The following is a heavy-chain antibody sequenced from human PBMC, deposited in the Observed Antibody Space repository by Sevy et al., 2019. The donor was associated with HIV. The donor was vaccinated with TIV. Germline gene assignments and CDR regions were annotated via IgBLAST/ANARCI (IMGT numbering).Heavy chain of an antibody. CDR2: IYSGGST. D-gene: IGHD3-3*01. CDR1: GFTVSSNY. J-gene: IGHJ6*02. Sequence: GGSLRLSCAASGFTVSSNYMSWVRQAPGKGLEWVSVIYSGGSTYYADSVKGRFTISRDYSKNTLYLQMNSLRAEDTAVYYCARYDFWSGYYTNQGYYYGMDVWGQGTTVTVS. CDR3: ARYDFWSGYYTNQGYYYGMDV. V-gene: IGHV3-53*01.